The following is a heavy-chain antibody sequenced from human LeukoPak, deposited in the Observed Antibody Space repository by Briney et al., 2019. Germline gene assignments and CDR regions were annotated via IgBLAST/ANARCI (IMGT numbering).Heavy chain of an antibody. CDR2: IIPIFGTA. Sequence: GASVKVSCKASGGTFSSYAISWVRQAPGQGLEWMGGIIPIFGTANYAQKFQGRVTITADESTSTAYMELSSLRSEDTAVYYCARTIYGGNEAFDIWGQGTMVTVSS. D-gene: IGHD4-23*01. CDR3: ARTIYGGNEAFDI. J-gene: IGHJ3*02. V-gene: IGHV1-69*13. CDR1: GGTFSSYA.